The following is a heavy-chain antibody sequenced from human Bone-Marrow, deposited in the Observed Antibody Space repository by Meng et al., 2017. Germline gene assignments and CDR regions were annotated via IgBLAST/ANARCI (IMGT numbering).Heavy chain of an antibody. CDR2: IVTKRNHYAT. CDR3: TVYITGHM. V-gene: IGHV3-73*01. CDR1: ESIISGSD. Sequence: GESLKISCAASESIISGSDIHWVRQAPGQGLEWVGRIVTKRNHYATTYAASVKGRFTISRDDSLNTGYLQMDSLRSEDTALYYCTVYITGHMWGRGTMVTVSS. D-gene: IGHD6-19*01. J-gene: IGHJ3*02.